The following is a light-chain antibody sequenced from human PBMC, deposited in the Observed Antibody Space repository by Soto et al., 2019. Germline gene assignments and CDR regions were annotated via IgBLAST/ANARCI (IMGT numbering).Light chain of an antibody. V-gene: IGKV1-39*01. CDR1: QSIGTY. CDR2: GAS. CDR3: QQSYSTPT. Sequence: EIQVTQSPSSLSAYVVDRVIITCRASQSIGTYLNWYHQKPGKAPQLLIYGASTLQSGVPSRFSASGSGTHFTLTINSLQPEDFGTYSCQQSYSTPTFGQGTKV. J-gene: IGKJ1*01.